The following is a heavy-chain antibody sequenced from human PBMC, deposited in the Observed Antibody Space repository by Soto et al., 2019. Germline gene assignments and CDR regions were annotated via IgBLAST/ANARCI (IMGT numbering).Heavy chain of an antibody. CDR3: ARDSALTTVVPPRNYYFDY. D-gene: IGHD4-17*01. J-gene: IGHJ4*02. Sequence: SETLSLTCTVSGASVSSGSYYWSWIRQPPGKGLEWIGYIYYSGSTTYNPSLKSRVTISVDTSKNQFSLKLSSVTAADTAVYYCARDSALTTVVPPRNYYFDYWGQGTLVTVSS. CDR1: GASVSSGSYY. CDR2: IYYSGST. V-gene: IGHV4-61*01.